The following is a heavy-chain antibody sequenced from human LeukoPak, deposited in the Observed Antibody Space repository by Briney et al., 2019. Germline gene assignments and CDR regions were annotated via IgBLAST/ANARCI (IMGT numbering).Heavy chain of an antibody. V-gene: IGHV1-18*01. J-gene: IGHJ5*02. CDR1: GYTFTSYG. D-gene: IGHD2-15*01. Sequence: ASVKVSCKASGYTFTSYGISWVRQAPGQGLEWMGWTSAYNGNTNYAQKLQGRVTMTTDTSTSTAYMELRSLRSDDTAVYYCARLGSGYCSGGSCSFWFDPWGQGTLVTVSS. CDR3: ARLGSGYCSGGSCSFWFDP. CDR2: TSAYNGNT.